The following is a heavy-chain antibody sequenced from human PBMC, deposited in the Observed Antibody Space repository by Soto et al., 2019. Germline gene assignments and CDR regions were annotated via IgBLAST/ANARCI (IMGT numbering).Heavy chain of an antibody. J-gene: IGHJ6*02. CDR3: AKSRVAYGMDV. CDR1: GGSISGYY. V-gene: IGHV4-34*01. CDR2: INHSGST. Sequence: SETLSLTCTVSGGSISGYYWSWIRQPPGKGLEWIGEINHSGSTNYNPSLKSRVTISVDTSKNQFSLKLSSVTAADTAVYYCAKSRVAYGMDVWGQGTTVS.